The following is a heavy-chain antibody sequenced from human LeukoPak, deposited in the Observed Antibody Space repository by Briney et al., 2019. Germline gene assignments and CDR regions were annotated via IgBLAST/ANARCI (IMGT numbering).Heavy chain of an antibody. D-gene: IGHD5/OR15-5a*01. CDR1: GFTLSRYG. CDR2: INVNSGNT. CDR3: AKLAGAIYDWSDP. V-gene: IGHV3-23*01. J-gene: IGHJ5*02. Sequence: GGSLRLSCAASGFTLSRYGMAWVRQIPGKGLEWVSIINVNSGNTHYADSVKGRFTISRDNSKNTLYLEMQSLRVEDTALYYLAKLAGAIYDWSDPWGAGARVTVSS.